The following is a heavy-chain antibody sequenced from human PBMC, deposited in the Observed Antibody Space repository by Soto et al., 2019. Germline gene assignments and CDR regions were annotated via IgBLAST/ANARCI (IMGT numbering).Heavy chain of an antibody. CDR2: ISTNGDTA. V-gene: IGHV3-23*01. J-gene: IGHJ5*01. Sequence: VQLLESGGGLLQPGGSLRLSCAASGFTFSNYGMNWVRQAPGKGLEWVSGISTNGDTANYADSVKGRFTISRDNSKNALYMQMNGLRPEDTAVYYCAKDLSRWLHYAFDSWGQGTLVTVSS. CDR3: AKDLSRWLHYAFDS. D-gene: IGHD4-17*01. CDR1: GFTFSNYG.